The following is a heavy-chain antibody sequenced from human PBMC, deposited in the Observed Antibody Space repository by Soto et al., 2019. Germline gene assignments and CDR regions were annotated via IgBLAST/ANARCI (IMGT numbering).Heavy chain of an antibody. CDR3: AKDMSHSSSRLAGAFDI. J-gene: IGHJ3*02. CDR1: GFTFDDYA. CDR2: ISWNSGSI. V-gene: IGHV3-9*01. D-gene: IGHD6-6*01. Sequence: EVQLVESGGGLVQPGRSLRLSCAASGFTFDDYAMHWVRQAPGKGLEWVSGISWNSGSIGYADSVKGRFTISRDNAKNSLYQQMNSLRAEDTALYYCAKDMSHSSSRLAGAFDIWGQGTMVTVSS.